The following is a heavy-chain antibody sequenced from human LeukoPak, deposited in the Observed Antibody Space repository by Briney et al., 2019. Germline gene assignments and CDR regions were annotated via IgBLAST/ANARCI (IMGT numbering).Heavy chain of an antibody. J-gene: IGHJ5*02. CDR3: AREANDSSGDWFDP. Sequence: ASVNVSCKASGYTFTGYYMHWVRQAPGQGLEWMGWINPNSGGTNYAQKFQGWVTMTRDTSISPAYMELSRLRSDDPDVNYCAREANDSSGDWFDPWGQGTLVTVSS. CDR2: INPNSGGT. V-gene: IGHV1-2*04. CDR1: GYTFTGYY. D-gene: IGHD6-19*01.